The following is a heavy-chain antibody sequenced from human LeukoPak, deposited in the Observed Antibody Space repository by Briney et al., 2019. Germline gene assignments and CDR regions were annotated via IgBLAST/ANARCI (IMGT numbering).Heavy chain of an antibody. CDR2: SRSGGANN. CDR3: GRDPNGDYLGAFEF. D-gene: IGHD4-17*01. V-gene: IGHV3-23*01. J-gene: IGHJ3*01. Sequence: GGSLRLSCAASGFTTSDYGLVWVRHPPGKGLEWVSGSRSGGANNFYADAVKGRFTISRDNSKNTLYLQMNSLRADDTAVYYCGRDPNGDYLGAFEFWGHGTTVIVSS. CDR1: GFTTSDYG.